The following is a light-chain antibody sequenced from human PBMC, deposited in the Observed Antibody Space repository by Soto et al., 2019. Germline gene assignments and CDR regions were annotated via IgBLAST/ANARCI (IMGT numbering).Light chain of an antibody. Sequence: VLTQSPCALSLSPGERATLSCRASQSVSSNYLAWYQQKPGQAPRLLIYGASSRATGIPDRISGSGSGTDFTLTISRLEPEDFAVYYCQQYANSRTFGQGTKVDIK. CDR1: QSVSSNY. J-gene: IGKJ1*01. V-gene: IGKV3-20*01. CDR2: GAS. CDR3: QQYANSRT.